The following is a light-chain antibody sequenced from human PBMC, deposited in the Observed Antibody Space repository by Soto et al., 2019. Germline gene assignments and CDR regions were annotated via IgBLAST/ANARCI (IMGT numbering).Light chain of an antibody. Sequence: QSALTPPASVTGSTVQAITLSFTGTSSDVGGYNYGSWYHQHPGKAPKLIIYSVTYRTSGVSSRFSGSKSGDTASLTSSVLQAEEEAEYYCSSHTSSKSVVLVVGTKVTVL. CDR3: SSHTSSKSVV. V-gene: IGLV2-14*01. CDR2: SVT. J-gene: IGLJ3*02. CDR1: SSDVGGYNY.